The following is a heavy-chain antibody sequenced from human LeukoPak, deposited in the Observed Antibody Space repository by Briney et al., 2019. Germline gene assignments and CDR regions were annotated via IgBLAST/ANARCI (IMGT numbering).Heavy chain of an antibody. Sequence: PGGSLRLSCAASGFTFSTYGMHWVRQAPGKGLEWLSYISYNSGTISYADSVKGRFTISRDNSKNTLYLQMNSLRAEDTAVYYCAKDLQRGSMVRGVITPDYWGQGTLVTVSS. CDR1: GFTFSTYG. CDR2: ISYNSGTI. V-gene: IGHV3-48*01. D-gene: IGHD3-10*01. CDR3: AKDLQRGSMVRGVITPDY. J-gene: IGHJ4*02.